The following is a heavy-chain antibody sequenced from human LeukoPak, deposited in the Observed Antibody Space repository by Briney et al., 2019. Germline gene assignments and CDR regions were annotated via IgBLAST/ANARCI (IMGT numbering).Heavy chain of an antibody. CDR2: IYTSGST. Sequence: SETLSLTCTVSGGSISSGSYYWSWIRQPAGKGLEWIGRIYTSGSTYYNPSLKSRVTISVDTSKNQFSLKLSSVTAADTAVYYCARGLAVTTGFIDYWGQGTLVTVSS. V-gene: IGHV4-61*02. CDR3: ARGLAVTTGFIDY. CDR1: GGSISSGSYY. J-gene: IGHJ4*02. D-gene: IGHD2-21*02.